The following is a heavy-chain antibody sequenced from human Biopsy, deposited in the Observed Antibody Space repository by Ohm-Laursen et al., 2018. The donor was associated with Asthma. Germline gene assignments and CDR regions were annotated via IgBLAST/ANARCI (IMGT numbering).Heavy chain of an antibody. Sequence: GSLRLSCAASGFTVTTNSISWIRQAPGKGLEWVSVTYSGGSTYYADSVKGRFTMARDNSKNTLDLQMKILREEDTAVYYCVRDGTDDAFDIWGQGTVVSVSS. CDR1: GFTVTTNS. V-gene: IGHV3-66*01. J-gene: IGHJ3*02. CDR3: VRDGTDDAFDI. D-gene: IGHD1-1*01. CDR2: TYSGGST.